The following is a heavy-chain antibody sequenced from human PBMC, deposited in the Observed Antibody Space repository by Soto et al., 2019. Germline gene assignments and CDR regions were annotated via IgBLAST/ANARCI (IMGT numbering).Heavy chain of an antibody. CDR1: GYTLTELS. J-gene: IGHJ4*02. CDR2: FDPEDGET. CDR3: ATAMGDFWSGYLGPRSYFDY. D-gene: IGHD3-3*01. Sequence: ASVKVSCKVSGYTLTELSMHWVRQAPGKGLEWMGGFDPEDGETIYAQKFQGRVTMTEDTSTDTAYMELSSLRSEDTAVYYCATAMGDFWSGYLGPRSYFDYWGQGTLVTVSS. V-gene: IGHV1-24*01.